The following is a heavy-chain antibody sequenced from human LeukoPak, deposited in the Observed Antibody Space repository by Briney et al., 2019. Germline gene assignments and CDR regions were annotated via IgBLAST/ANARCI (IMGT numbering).Heavy chain of an antibody. D-gene: IGHD3-22*01. J-gene: IGHJ3*02. Sequence: SETLSLNCAVHGGSFSGYYWSWIRQPPGKGLEWIGEINHSGSTNYNPSLKSRVTISVDTSKNQFSLKLSSVTAADTAVYYCARPRAHYYDSSGYYQYAFDIWGQGTMVTVSS. CDR3: ARPRAHYYDSSGYYQYAFDI. CDR1: GGSFSGYY. V-gene: IGHV4-34*01. CDR2: INHSGST.